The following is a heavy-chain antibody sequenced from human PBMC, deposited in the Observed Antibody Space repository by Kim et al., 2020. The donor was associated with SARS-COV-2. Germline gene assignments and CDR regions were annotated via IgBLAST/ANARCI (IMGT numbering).Heavy chain of an antibody. D-gene: IGHD3-10*01. CDR3: ARGGVHYYYHAMDV. Sequence: SETLSLTCTVSGGCISSGGYYWSWIRQHPGKGLEWIGYIYYSGSTYYNPSLKSRVTISVDTSKNQFSLKLSSVTAADTAVYYCARGGVHYYYHAMDVWGQGTTVTVSS. CDR2: IYYSGST. V-gene: IGHV4-31*03. J-gene: IGHJ6*02. CDR1: GGCISSGGYY.